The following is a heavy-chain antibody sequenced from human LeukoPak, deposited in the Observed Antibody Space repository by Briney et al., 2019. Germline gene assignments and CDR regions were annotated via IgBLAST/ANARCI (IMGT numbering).Heavy chain of an antibody. CDR3: AREVDAFDI. CDR2: ISGSGDNT. CDR1: GFSFTSYA. V-gene: IGHV3-23*01. Sequence: GGSLRLSCAASGFSFTSYAMSWVRQAPGKGLEWVSSISGSGDNTFYADSVKGRFTISRDNSKNTLYLQMNSLRVEDTAVYYCAREVDAFDIWGQGTMVTVSS. J-gene: IGHJ3*02.